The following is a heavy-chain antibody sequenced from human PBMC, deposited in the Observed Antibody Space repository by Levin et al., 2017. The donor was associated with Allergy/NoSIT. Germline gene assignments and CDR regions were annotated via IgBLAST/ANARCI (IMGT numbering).Heavy chain of an antibody. CDR1: GYSFSRYW. J-gene: IGHJ4*02. Sequence: GESLKISCKVSGYSFSRYWIGWVRQMPGKGLEWMGIIYPGDSDTKYSPSFQGQVTISADKSIDTAHLQWSSLKASDTAIYYCARLKSGYNTLWAFFDHWGQGTTVTVSS. V-gene: IGHV5-51*01. D-gene: IGHD1-14*01. CDR3: ARLKSGYNTLWAFFDH. CDR2: IYPGDSDT.